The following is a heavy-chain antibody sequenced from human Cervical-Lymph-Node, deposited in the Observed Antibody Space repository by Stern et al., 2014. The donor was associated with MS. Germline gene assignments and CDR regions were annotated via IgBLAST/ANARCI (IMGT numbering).Heavy chain of an antibody. J-gene: IGHJ6*02. V-gene: IGHV2-5*01. CDR1: GFSLSTSGVG. Sequence: ESGPTLVKPTQTLTLTCTFSGFSLSTSGVGVGWIRQPPGKALEWLALIYRRYRPSLRSRLTITKDTSKNQVVLTMTNMDPVDTATYYCAHTLSGRRYYYYGMDVWGQGTTVTVSS. CDR3: AHTLSGRRYYYYGMDV. D-gene: IGHD1-26*01. CDR2: IYR.